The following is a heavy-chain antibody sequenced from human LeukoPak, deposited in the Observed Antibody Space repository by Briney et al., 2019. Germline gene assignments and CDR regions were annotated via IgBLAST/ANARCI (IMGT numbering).Heavy chain of an antibody. CDR2: IYYSVST. V-gene: IGHV4-59*08. CDR1: GGSISSHY. D-gene: IGHD2-2*01. CDR3: ASGVRYCSSTSCYAFFQN. Sequence: KSSETLSLTCTVSGGSISSHYWSWIRQPPGKGPEWIGYIYYSVSTNYNPSLKSRVTISVDTSKNQFSLKLSSVTAADTAVYYCASGVRYCSSTSCYAFFQNWGQGTLVTVSS. J-gene: IGHJ1*01.